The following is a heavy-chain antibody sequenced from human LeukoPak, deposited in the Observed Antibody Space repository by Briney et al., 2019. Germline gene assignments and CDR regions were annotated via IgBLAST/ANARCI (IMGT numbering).Heavy chain of an antibody. D-gene: IGHD6-13*01. Sequence: SETLSLTCTVSGGSISRYYWSWLRQPPGKGLEWIGYIHYSGSTNYNPSLKSRVTISVDTSKNQFSLKVSSVTAADTAVYYCAREGRYSSSWGYYYYGMDVWGQGTTVTVSS. V-gene: IGHV4-59*01. CDR2: IHYSGST. CDR1: GGSISRYY. J-gene: IGHJ6*02. CDR3: AREGRYSSSWGYYYYGMDV.